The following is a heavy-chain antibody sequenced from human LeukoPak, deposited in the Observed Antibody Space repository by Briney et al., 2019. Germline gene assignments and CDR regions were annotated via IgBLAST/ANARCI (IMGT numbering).Heavy chain of an antibody. CDR2: IAYSGST. CDR1: GGSLRDYF. D-gene: IGHD6-19*01. CDR3: ARADVNYGSYSGFFDN. J-gene: IGHJ4*02. Sequence: PSETLSLTCAVSGGSLRDYFWNWIRQAPGKGLEWIGEIAYSGSTNYRSSLKGRVTVSIDTSKNQFSLRLTSVTAADTAVYFCARADVNYGSYSGFFDNWGQGAPVTVSS. V-gene: IGHV4-34*01.